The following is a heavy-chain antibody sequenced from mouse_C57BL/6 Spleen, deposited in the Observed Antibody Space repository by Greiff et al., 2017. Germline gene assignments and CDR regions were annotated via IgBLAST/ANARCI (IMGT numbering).Heavy chain of an antibody. Sequence: EVKLVESGGGLVQPGGSLKLSCAASGFTFSDYYMYWVRQTPEKRLEWVAYISNGGGSTYYPETVKGRFTISRDNTKNTLYLQRSRLKSEDAAMYYCARQLVPYAMDYWGQGTSVTVSS. J-gene: IGHJ4*01. D-gene: IGHD3-1*01. V-gene: IGHV5-12*01. CDR1: GFTFSDYY. CDR2: ISNGGGST. CDR3: ARQLVPYAMDY.